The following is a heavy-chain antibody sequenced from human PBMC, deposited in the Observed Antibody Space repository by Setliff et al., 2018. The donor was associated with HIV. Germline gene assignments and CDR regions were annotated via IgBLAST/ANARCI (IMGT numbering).Heavy chain of an antibody. CDR3: AREVKDGSTYYFDY. CDR2: ISPSGGTI. V-gene: IGHV1-46*01. Sequence: GPSVKVSCKASGYTFTNYYIHWVRQAPGQGLEWMGIISPSGGTISYAQKFQGRVTITTDESTSTAYMELSSLRSEDTAVYYCAREVKDGSTYYFDYWGQGTLVTVSS. D-gene: IGHD3-10*01. CDR1: GYTFTNYY. J-gene: IGHJ4*02.